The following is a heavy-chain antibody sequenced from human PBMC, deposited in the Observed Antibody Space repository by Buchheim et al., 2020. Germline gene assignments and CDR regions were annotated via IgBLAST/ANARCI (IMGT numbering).Heavy chain of an antibody. V-gene: IGHV3-73*01. Sequence: EVQVVESGGGLVKPGGSLRLSCAASGFTFINAWMSWVRQAPGKGLEWIGYIRAGANNYATKYAESLKGRFSLSRDDSRNAAYLQMSSLTVEDTAVYFCIRHVEFVRPFWGQGT. CDR3: IRHVEFVRPF. CDR2: IRAGANNYAT. CDR1: GFTFINAW. J-gene: IGHJ4*02. D-gene: IGHD3-10*02.